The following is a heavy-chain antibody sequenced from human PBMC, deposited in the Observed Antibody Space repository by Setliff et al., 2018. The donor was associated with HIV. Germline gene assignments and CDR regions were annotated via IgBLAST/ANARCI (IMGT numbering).Heavy chain of an antibody. CDR3: TKDRSVWLGPRVYFDY. Sequence: GGSLRLSCAASGFIFSSYAMSWVRQAPGKVLEWVSGITGSGGSPYYADSVKGRFTISRDKSKNTLYLQMSSLSAEDTAVYYCTKDRSVWLGPRVYFDYWGQGTLVTVSS. CDR2: ITGSGGSP. D-gene: IGHD6-19*01. J-gene: IGHJ4*02. V-gene: IGHV3-23*01. CDR1: GFIFSSYA.